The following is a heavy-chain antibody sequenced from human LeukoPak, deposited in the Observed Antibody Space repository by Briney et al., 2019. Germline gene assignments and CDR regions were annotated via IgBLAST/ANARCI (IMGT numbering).Heavy chain of an antibody. Sequence: PGGSLRLSCAASGFTFSSYEMNWVRQAPGKGLEWVSYISSSGSTIYYADSVKGRFTISRDNAKNSLYLQMNSLRAKDTAVYYCARFFMDIVVVVAAMGYYGMDVWGQGTTVTVSS. D-gene: IGHD2-15*01. CDR1: GFTFSSYE. V-gene: IGHV3-48*03. J-gene: IGHJ6*02. CDR2: ISSSGSTI. CDR3: ARFFMDIVVVVAAMGYYGMDV.